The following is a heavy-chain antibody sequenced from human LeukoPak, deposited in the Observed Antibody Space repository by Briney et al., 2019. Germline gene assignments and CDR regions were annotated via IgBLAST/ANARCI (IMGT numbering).Heavy chain of an antibody. CDR1: GGSFSGYY. D-gene: IGHD6-19*01. J-gene: IGHJ5*02. CDR3: ARRLQWLGRGWFDP. CDR2: INHSGST. V-gene: IGHV4-34*01. Sequence: SETLSLTCAVYGGSFSGYYWSWIRQPPGKGLEWIGEINHSGSTNYNPSLKSLVTISVDTSKNQFSLKLSSVTAADTAVYYCARRLQWLGRGWFDPWGQGTLVTVSS.